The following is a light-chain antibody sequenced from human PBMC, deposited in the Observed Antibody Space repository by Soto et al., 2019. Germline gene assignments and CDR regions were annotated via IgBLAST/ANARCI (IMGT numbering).Light chain of an antibody. Sequence: SVLTQPASGSGSPGQSITISCTGTSSDVGRYNYVSWYPQQPGKAPKLIIYDLSNRPSEVSNRFSGSKSGNTASLTISGLQAEDEADYYCNSYTSSSTYGFGTGTKVTVL. CDR2: DLS. V-gene: IGLV2-14*01. J-gene: IGLJ1*01. CDR1: SSDVGRYNY. CDR3: NSYTSSSTYG.